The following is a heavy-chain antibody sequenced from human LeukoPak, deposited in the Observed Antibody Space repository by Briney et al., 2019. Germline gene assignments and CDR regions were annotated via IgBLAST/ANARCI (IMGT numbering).Heavy chain of an antibody. D-gene: IGHD2-21*02. Sequence: GGSLRLSCAASGFTFTNAWMSWVRQAPGKRLGWVGRIKSKTDGGTADYAAPVKGRFTISRDDSKNTLFLQMNSLKSDDTAVYYCLTADSQAFDVWGQGTMVTVSS. CDR2: IKSKTDGGTA. CDR3: LTADSQAFDV. CDR1: GFTFTNAW. V-gene: IGHV3-15*01. J-gene: IGHJ3*01.